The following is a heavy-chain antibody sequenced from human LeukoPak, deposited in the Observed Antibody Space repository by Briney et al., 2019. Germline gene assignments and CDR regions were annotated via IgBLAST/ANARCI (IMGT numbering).Heavy chain of an antibody. V-gene: IGHV4-34*01. CDR3: ARLAAKPFYGSGSYYNSWVG. D-gene: IGHD3-10*01. J-gene: IGHJ4*02. CDR1: GGSFSGYY. Sequence: SETLSLTCAVYGGSFSGYYWSWIRQPPGKGLEWIGEINHSGSTNYNPSLKSRVTISVDTSKSQFSLKLSSVTAADTAVYYCARLAAKPFYGSGSYYNSWVGWGQGTLVTVSS. CDR2: INHSGST.